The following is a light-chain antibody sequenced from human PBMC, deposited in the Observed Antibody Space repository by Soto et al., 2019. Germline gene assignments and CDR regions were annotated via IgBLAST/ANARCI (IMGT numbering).Light chain of an antibody. CDR1: SSDVGSYTR. J-gene: IGLJ2*01. CDR2: QVS. CDR3: SSFTSNYTLEV. V-gene: IGLV2-14*01. Sequence: QSALTQPASVSGSPGQSITISCTGTSSDVGSYTRVSWYQQHPGKAPKLMISQVSSRPSGVSNRFSGSKSSNTASLTISGLQAEDEADYYCSSFTSNYTLEVFGGGTKLTVL.